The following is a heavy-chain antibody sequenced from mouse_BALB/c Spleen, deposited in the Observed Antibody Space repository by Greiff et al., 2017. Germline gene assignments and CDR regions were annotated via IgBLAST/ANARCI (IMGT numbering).Heavy chain of an antibody. CDR3: ARHLLLTHWYFDV. J-gene: IGHJ1*01. V-gene: IGHV5-6*02. CDR2: ISSGGSYT. CDR1: GFTFSSYG. D-gene: IGHD2-1*01. Sequence: DVMLVESGGDLVKPGGSLKLSCAASGFTFSSYGMSWVRQTPDKRLEWVATISSGGSYTYYPDSVKGRFTISRDNAKNTLYLQMSSLKSEDTAMYYCARHLLLTHWYFDVWGAGTTVTVSS.